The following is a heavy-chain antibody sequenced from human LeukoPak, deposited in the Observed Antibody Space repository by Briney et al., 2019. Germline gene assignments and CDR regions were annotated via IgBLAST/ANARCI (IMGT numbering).Heavy chain of an antibody. V-gene: IGHV3-23*01. CDR2: ISGSGGST. J-gene: IGHJ4*02. CDR3: AKPAKTDYADY. CDR1: GFTFSSYA. Sequence: GGSLRLSCAASGFTFSSYAMSWVRQAPGKGLEWVSGISGSGGSTKYADSVKGRFTISRDDSKNTLYLQMNSLRAEDTALYYCAKPAKTDYADYWGQGTLVTVSS. D-gene: IGHD1-14*01.